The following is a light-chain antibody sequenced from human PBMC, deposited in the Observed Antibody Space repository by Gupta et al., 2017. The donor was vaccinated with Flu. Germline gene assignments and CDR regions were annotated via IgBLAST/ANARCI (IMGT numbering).Light chain of an antibody. J-gene: IGKJ1*01. CDR1: QSLVHTDGNIY. Sequence: VTLGQPASISCRTSQSLVHTDGNIYLNWFQQRPGQSPRRLIYKGSNRDSGVPDRFSGSGSGTDFTLKISRVEAEDVGIYYCRQGKHWHWTFGQGTKVEIK. CDR3: RQGKHWHWT. V-gene: IGKV2-30*02. CDR2: KGS.